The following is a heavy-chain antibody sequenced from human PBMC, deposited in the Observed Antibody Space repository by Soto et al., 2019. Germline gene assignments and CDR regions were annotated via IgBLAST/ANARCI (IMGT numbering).Heavy chain of an antibody. J-gene: IGHJ4*02. V-gene: IGHV4-34*01. CDR3: ARGRVGSYYFGYFDY. D-gene: IGHD1-26*01. Sequence: SETLSLICAVYGGSLSGYYWSWIRQPPGKGLEWIGEINHTGSTNYNPSFKSRVTLSEDTSNNQFSLRLSSVTAADTAVYYCARGRVGSYYFGYFDYWSQGTLVTVSS. CDR1: GGSLSGYY. CDR2: INHTGST.